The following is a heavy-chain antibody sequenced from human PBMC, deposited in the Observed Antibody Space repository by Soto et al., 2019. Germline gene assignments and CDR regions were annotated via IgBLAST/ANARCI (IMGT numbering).Heavy chain of an antibody. CDR2: INAGNGNT. CDR1: GYTFTSYA. J-gene: IGHJ5*02. CDR3: AREGSQLLYFVGYRFDP. D-gene: IGHD2-2*02. Sequence: ASVKVSCKASGYTFTSYAMHWVRQAPGQRLEWMGWINAGNGNTKYSQKFQGRVTITRDTSASTAYMELSSLRSEDTAVYYCAREGSQLLYFVGYRFDPWGQGTLVT. V-gene: IGHV1-3*01.